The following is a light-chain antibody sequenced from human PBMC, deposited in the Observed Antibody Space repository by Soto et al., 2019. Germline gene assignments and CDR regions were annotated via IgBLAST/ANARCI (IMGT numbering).Light chain of an antibody. CDR1: QDIGND. Sequence: IQMTQSPSSLSASVRDRVTITCRASQDIGNDLGWYQQKPGTAPNLLIYAASSLRSGVPSRFSGSGSGTHFTLTINSLQAEDSATYFCLQDYTYPWTFGQGTKVEIK. V-gene: IGKV1-6*02. J-gene: IGKJ1*01. CDR2: AAS. CDR3: LQDYTYPWT.